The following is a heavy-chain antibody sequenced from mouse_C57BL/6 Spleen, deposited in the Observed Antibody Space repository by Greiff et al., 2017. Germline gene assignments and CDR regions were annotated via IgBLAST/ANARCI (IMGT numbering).Heavy chain of an antibody. CDR2: ISSGGSYT. V-gene: IGHV5-6*01. CDR1: GFTFSSYG. J-gene: IGHJ4*01. Sequence: EVQRVESGGDLVKPGGSLKLSCAASGFTFSSYGMSWVRQTPDKRLEWVATISSGGSYTYYPDSVKGRFTISRDNAKNTLYLQMSSLKSEDTAMYYCARQKSNYTVYYAMDYWGQGTSVTVSS. CDR3: ARQKSNYTVYYAMDY. D-gene: IGHD2-5*01.